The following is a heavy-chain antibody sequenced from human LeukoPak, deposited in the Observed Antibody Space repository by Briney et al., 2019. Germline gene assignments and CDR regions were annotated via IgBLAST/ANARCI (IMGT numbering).Heavy chain of an antibody. J-gene: IGHJ4*02. CDR3: AKARWGESRDGYNLYY. Sequence: GGSLRLSCAASGFIFSHYNINWVRQAPGKGLEWVSVIYSGGSTYYADSVKGRFTISRDNSKNTLYLQMNSLRAEDTAVYYCAKARWGESRDGYNLYYWGQGTLVTVSS. CDR2: IYSGGST. CDR1: GFIFSHYN. V-gene: IGHV3-53*01. D-gene: IGHD5-24*01.